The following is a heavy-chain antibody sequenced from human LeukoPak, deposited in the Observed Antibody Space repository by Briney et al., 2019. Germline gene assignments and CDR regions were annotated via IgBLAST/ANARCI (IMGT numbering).Heavy chain of an antibody. Sequence: GESLKISCQGSRYRFTTYWIGWVRQMPGKGLEWMGINYPGDSDTRYSPSFQGQVTISADNSITTAYLQWSSLKASDTAMYYCASHIMGAPVWGQGTLVTVSS. CDR2: NYPGDSDT. CDR1: RYRFTTYW. J-gene: IGHJ4*02. CDR3: ASHIMGAPV. V-gene: IGHV5-51*01. D-gene: IGHD1-26*01.